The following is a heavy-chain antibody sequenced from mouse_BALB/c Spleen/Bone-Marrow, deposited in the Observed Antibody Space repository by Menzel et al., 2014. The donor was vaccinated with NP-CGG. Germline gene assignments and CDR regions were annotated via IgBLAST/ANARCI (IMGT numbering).Heavy chain of an antibody. J-gene: IGHJ2*01. CDR3: ARGFLGYFDY. Sequence: QVQLQQSGPELVRPGASVKISCKGSGYKFTDSPMHWVKQSHEKSLEWIGVISIYSGNTNYKQNFKDKATMTVDISSSTVFQELARLTSEDSTIYLCARGFLGYFDYWGQGTTLTVSS. V-gene: IGHV1S137*01. CDR1: GYKFTDSP. CDR2: ISIYSGNT.